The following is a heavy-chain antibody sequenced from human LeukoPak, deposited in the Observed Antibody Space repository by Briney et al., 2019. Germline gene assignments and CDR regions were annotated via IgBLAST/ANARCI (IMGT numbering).Heavy chain of an antibody. J-gene: IGHJ5*01. CDR3: AIVFSVPSLLDS. D-gene: IGHD2/OR15-2a*01. Sequence: PSETLSLTSAISDHSTTGGYYWAWLRQSPGMGLEWIATFFQSHRSFYNASLESRVTMSLDTSKSQFSLNLTSVTAADTAVYYCAIVFSVPSLLDSWRRGSQVTVSS. V-gene: IGHV4-38-2*01. CDR2: FFQSHRS. CDR1: DHSTTGGYY.